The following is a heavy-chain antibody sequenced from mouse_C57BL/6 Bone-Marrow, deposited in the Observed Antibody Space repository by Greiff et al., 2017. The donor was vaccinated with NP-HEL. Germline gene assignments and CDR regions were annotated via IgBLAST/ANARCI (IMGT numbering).Heavy chain of an antibody. V-gene: IGHV1-15*01. CDR1: GYTFTDYE. CDR3: TRRNYGSGHYFDY. J-gene: IGHJ2*01. Sequence: QVQLQQSGAELVRPGASVTLSCKASGYTFTDYEMHWVKQTPVHGLEWIGAIDPETGGTAYNQKFKGKAILTADKSSSTAYMELRSLTSEDCAVYYCTRRNYGSGHYFDYWGQGTTLTVSS. D-gene: IGHD1-1*01. CDR2: IDPETGGT.